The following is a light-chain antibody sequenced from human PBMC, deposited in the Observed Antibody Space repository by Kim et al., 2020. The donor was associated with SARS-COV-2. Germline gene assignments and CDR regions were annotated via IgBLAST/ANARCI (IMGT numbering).Light chain of an antibody. Sequence: SYELTQPPSVSVSPGQTASITCSGDKLGDKYTCWYQQKPGQSPVLVIYQDTKRPSGIPERFSGSNSGNTATLTISGTQAMDEADYYCQAWDSRTPYVFGT. J-gene: IGLJ1*01. CDR2: QDT. CDR3: QAWDSRTPYV. CDR1: KLGDKY. V-gene: IGLV3-1*01.